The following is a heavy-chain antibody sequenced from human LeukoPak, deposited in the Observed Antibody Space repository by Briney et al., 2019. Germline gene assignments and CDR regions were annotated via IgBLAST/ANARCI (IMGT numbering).Heavy chain of an antibody. Sequence: GRSLRLSCAASGFTFSSYAMNWVRQAPGKGLEWVSAISGSGGSTYYADSVKGRFTISRDNSKNTLYLQMNSLRAEDTAVYYCAETYSGSYPNGAFDIWGQGTMVTVSS. CDR2: ISGSGGST. CDR1: GFTFSSYA. J-gene: IGHJ3*02. CDR3: AETYSGSYPNGAFDI. V-gene: IGHV3-23*01. D-gene: IGHD1-26*01.